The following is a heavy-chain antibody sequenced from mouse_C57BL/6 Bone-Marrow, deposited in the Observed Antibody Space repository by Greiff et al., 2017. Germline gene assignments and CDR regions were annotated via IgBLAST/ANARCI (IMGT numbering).Heavy chain of an antibody. V-gene: IGHV14-4*01. CDR1: GFNIKDDY. Sequence: VQLQQSGAELVRPGASVKLSCTASGFNIKDDYLHWVQPRPEQGLEWIGWIDPENGDTEYASKFQGKATITADTSSNTAYLQLSSLTSEDTAVYYCTTTWFAYWGQGTLVTVSA. CDR3: TTTWFAY. CDR2: IDPENGDT. J-gene: IGHJ3*01.